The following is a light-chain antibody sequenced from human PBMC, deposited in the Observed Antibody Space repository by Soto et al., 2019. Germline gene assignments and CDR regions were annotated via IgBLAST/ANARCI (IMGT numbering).Light chain of an antibody. CDR3: QSYDSSLSGSEV. J-gene: IGLJ1*01. CDR1: NSNIGSNY. Sequence: QSVLTQPPSASGTPGQRVTISCSGSNSNIGSNYVYWYQHLPGTAPKLLIYGNGNRPSGVPDRFSGSKSGTSASLAITGLQAEDEADYYCQSYDSSLSGSEVFGTGTKVTVL. CDR2: GNG. V-gene: IGLV1-40*01.